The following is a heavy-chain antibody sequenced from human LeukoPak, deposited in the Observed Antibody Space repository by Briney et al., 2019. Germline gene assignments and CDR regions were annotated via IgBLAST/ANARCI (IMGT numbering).Heavy chain of an antibody. CDR3: ATSTKVVRPDSWDS. D-gene: IGHD4-11*01. Sequence: PSETLSLTCTVSGGSISSSSYYWGWIRQPPGKGLEWIGSIYYSGSTYYNPSLKSRVTLTIDTSKKEVSLKLTSVTAADTSIYFCATSTKVVRPDSWDSWGQGTLVTVSS. V-gene: IGHV4-39*07. CDR2: IYYSGST. J-gene: IGHJ4*02. CDR1: GGSISSSSYY.